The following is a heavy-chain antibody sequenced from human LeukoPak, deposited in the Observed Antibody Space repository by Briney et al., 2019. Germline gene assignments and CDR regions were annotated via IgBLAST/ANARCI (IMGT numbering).Heavy chain of an antibody. D-gene: IGHD2-15*01. J-gene: IGHJ4*02. CDR2: ISSSSAYT. CDR3: VRCGVSCYWLEY. V-gene: IGHV3-11*03. CDR1: GFTFIDYY. Sequence: GGSLRLSCAACGFTFIDYYMSWGRPAPREGLEWVSYISSSSAYTEYADSVKGRFTVSRDNAKNSLYLQMNSLRADDTALYYCVRCGVSCYWLEYWGQGSLVTVSS.